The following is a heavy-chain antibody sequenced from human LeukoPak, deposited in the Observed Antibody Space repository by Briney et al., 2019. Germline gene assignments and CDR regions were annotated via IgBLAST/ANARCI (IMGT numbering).Heavy chain of an antibody. J-gene: IGHJ4*02. Sequence: GGSLRLSCAASGFTFSSYSMNWVRQAPGKGLEWVSYISSSSSTIYYADSVKGRFTISRDNAKNSLYLQMNSLRAEDTAVYYCATKLVGAKSSEFEYWGQGTLVTVSS. D-gene: IGHD1-26*01. CDR3: ATKLVGAKSSEFEY. CDR2: ISSSSSTI. V-gene: IGHV3-48*01. CDR1: GFTFSSYS.